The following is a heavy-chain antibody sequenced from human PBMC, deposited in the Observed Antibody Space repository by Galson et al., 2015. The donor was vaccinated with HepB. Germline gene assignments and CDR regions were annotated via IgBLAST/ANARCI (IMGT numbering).Heavy chain of an antibody. V-gene: IGHV1-2*02. CDR1: GYTFTGYY. J-gene: IGHJ5*02. D-gene: IGHD3-22*01. CDR3: ASESGYYDRGDWFDP. Sequence: SVKVSCKASGYTFTGYYMHWVRQAPGQGLEWMGWINPNSGGTNYAQKFQGRVTMTRDTSISTAYMELSRLRSDDTAVYYCASESGYYDRGDWFDPWGQGTLSPSPQ. CDR2: INPNSGGT.